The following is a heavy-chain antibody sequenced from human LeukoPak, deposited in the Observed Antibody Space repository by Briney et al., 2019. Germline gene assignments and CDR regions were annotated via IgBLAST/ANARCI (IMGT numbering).Heavy chain of an antibody. J-gene: IGHJ4*02. D-gene: IGHD6-6*01. CDR3: ARDLGWSSSH. Sequence: ASVNVSCKASVYTFTGHYMNWVRLAPGQGLEWMGWINPTCGTTYAQNFQDRVTMTRDTSINTAYMELSGLRSDDTAGYYCARDLGWSSSHWGQGTLVTVSS. CDR2: INPTCGT. V-gene: IGHV1-2*02. CDR1: VYTFTGHY.